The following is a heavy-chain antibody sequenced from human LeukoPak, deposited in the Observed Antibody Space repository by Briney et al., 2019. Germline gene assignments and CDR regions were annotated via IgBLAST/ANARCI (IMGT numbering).Heavy chain of an antibody. CDR1: GFTFSNYA. J-gene: IGHJ4*02. Sequence: GGSLRLSCAASGFTFSNYAMTWVRQAPGKGLEWVSDMSGSSGRTYYADSVKGRFTISRDNSKNTLYLQMNSLRAEDTAVYYCAKVRECVISGYYPLGHWGQGTLVTVSS. V-gene: IGHV3-23*01. D-gene: IGHD3-22*01. CDR2: MSGSSGRT. CDR3: AKVRECVISGYYPLGH.